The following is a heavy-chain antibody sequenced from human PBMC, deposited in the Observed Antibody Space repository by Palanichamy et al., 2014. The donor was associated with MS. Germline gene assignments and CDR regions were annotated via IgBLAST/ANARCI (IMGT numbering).Heavy chain of an antibody. CDR2: ISYDGSNK. V-gene: IGHV3-30*18. CDR3: AKDGMVRGVIGFVVDY. CDR1: GFTFSSYG. J-gene: IGHJ4*02. Sequence: QVQLVESGGGVVQPGRSLRPSCAASGFTFSSYGMHWVRQAPGKGLEWVAVISYDGSNKYYADSVKGRFTISRDNSKNTLYLQMNSLRAEDTAVYYCAKDGMVRGVIGFVVDYWGQGTLVTVSS. D-gene: IGHD3-10*01.